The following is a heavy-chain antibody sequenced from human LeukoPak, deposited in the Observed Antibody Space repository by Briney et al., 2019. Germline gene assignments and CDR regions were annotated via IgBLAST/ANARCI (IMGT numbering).Heavy chain of an antibody. J-gene: IGHJ4*02. CDR1: GGSISSYY. V-gene: IGHV4-59*01. Sequence: SETLSLTCTVSGGSISSYYWSWIRQPPGKGLEWIGYIYYSGSTNYNPSLESRVTISVDTSKNQFSLKLSSVTAADTAVYYCARGGTSSSWYADYWGQGTLVTVSS. D-gene: IGHD6-13*01. CDR2: IYYSGST. CDR3: ARGGTSSSWYADY.